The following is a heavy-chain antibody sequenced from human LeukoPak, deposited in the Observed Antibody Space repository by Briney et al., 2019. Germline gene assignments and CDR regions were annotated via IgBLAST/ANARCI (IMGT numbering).Heavy chain of an antibody. V-gene: IGHV3-21*01. CDR3: AREGEYSSSSGGSYYYYYYMDV. J-gene: IGHJ6*03. CDR1: GFTFSSYS. CDR2: ISSSSSYI. D-gene: IGHD6-6*01. Sequence: GGSLRLSCAASGFTFSSYSMNWVRQAPGKGLEWVSSISSSSSYIYYADSVKGRFTISRDNAKSSLYLQMNSLRAEDTAVYYCAREGEYSSSSGGSYYYYYYMDVWGKGTTVTVSS.